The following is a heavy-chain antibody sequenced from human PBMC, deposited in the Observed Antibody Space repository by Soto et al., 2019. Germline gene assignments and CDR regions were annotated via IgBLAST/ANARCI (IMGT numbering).Heavy chain of an antibody. Sequence: PGGSLRLSCAASGFTFSSYWMHWVRQAPGKGRVWVSRINSDGSSTSYADSVKGRFTISRDNVKNTLYLQMNSLRAEDTAVYYSARDWSTYYYGMDVWGQGTTVTVSS. CDR2: INSDGSST. V-gene: IGHV3-74*01. D-gene: IGHD4-17*01. J-gene: IGHJ6*02. CDR3: ARDWSTYYYGMDV. CDR1: GFTFSSYW.